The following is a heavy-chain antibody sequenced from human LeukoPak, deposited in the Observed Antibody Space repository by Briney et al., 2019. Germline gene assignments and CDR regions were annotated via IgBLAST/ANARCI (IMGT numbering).Heavy chain of an antibody. CDR1: GYSFTNYW. D-gene: IGHD3-22*01. CDR3: ARRGYYDSSGYYNFDY. Sequence: GESLKISCKGSGYSFTNYWSAWVPQMPGKGLEWRGIIYPGDSDTRYSPSFQAQFTISADKSISTAYLQWSRLKESDTAMYYCARRGYYDSSGYYNFDYWGQGTLVTVSS. CDR2: IYPGDSDT. J-gene: IGHJ4*02. V-gene: IGHV5-51*01.